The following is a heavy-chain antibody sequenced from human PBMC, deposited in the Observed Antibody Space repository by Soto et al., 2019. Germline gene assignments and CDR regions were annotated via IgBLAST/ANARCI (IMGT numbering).Heavy chain of an antibody. V-gene: IGHV1-46*01. CDR3: ARDKVPGTYYPHGMDV. CDR2: VNPSGGST. CDR1: GYTFTSYY. J-gene: IGHJ6*02. Sequence: ASVKVSCKTSGYTFTSYYVHWVRQAPGQGLEWMGIVNPSGGSTTLPQKFQGRVTMTRDASTSTVYMELSSLRSEDTAVYFCARDKVPGTYYPHGMDVWGQGTTVTVSS. D-gene: IGHD3-10*01.